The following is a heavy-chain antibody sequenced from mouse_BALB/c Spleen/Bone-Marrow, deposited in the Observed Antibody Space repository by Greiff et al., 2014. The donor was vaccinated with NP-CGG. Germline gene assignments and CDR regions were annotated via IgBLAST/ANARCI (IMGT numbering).Heavy chain of an antibody. D-gene: IGHD2-10*01. CDR1: GFTFSSYG. CDR3: ARSQAYYGNYFDY. J-gene: IGHJ2*01. V-gene: IGHV5-6-3*01. Sequence: EVKLVESGGGLVQPGGSLKLSCAASGFTFSSYGMSWVRQTPDKRLELVATINSNGGSTYYSDSVKGRFTISRDNAKNTLYLQMSSLKSEDTAMYYCARSQAYYGNYFDYWGQGTTLTVSS. CDR2: INSNGGST.